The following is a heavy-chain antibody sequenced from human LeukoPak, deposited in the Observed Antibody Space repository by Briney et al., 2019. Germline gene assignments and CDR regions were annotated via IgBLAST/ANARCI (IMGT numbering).Heavy chain of an antibody. CDR3: STLTSRGLSDS. CDR2: IKSKADGETI. J-gene: IGHJ4*02. Sequence: GGSLRLSCAASGITFSTYAMNWVRQAPGKGLEWVGRIKSKADGETIDYAAPVKGRFTFSRDDSKNMLYLQMNSLKSEDTAVYYCSTLTSRGLSDSWGQGTLVTVSS. D-gene: IGHD1-20*01. V-gene: IGHV3-15*07. CDR1: GITFSTYA.